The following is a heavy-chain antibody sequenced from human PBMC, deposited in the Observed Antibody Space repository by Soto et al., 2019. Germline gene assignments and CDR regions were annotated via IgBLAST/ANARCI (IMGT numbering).Heavy chain of an antibody. CDR1: GGSRGKYG. CDR3: AKLGSVYSGYAEGCFAP. D-gene: IGHD5-12*01. CDR2: IYSNGKA. J-gene: IGHJ5*02. V-gene: IGHV4-4*07. Sequence: PTEPLSLTRTVPGGSRGKYGGYWVRQSAGKGLARIGRIYSNGKAYYNPSLKSRVTMSLDTLNNQVSLRLSSVTAEDTAVYYCAKLGSVYSGYAEGCFAPRGQGTLDPVSS.